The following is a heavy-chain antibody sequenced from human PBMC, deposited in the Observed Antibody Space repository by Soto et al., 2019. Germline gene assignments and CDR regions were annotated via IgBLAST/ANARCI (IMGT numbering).Heavy chain of an antibody. Sequence: GESLKISCKGSGYSFASHWVAWVRQMPEKGLEWIGTIYPGDSDTKYSPAFRGQVTISADTSVSTAYLQWRSLEATDSAIYYCARYSGSYWHYREFWDQGTLVSVSS. CDR2: IYPGDSDT. CDR1: GYSFASHW. CDR3: ARYSGSYWHYREF. D-gene: IGHD1-26*01. V-gene: IGHV5-51*01. J-gene: IGHJ4*02.